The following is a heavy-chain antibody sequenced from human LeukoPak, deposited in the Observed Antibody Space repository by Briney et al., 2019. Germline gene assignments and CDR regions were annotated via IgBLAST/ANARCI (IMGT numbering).Heavy chain of an antibody. CDR3: ARHTRGVTVTTWDYYYYYYMDV. CDR1: GYSFTSYW. CDR2: IYPGDSDT. D-gene: IGHD4-17*01. J-gene: IGHJ6*03. V-gene: IGHV5-51*01. Sequence: GESLKISCKGSGYSFTSYWIGWVRQMPGKGLEWMGIIYPGDSDTRYSPSFQGQVTISADKSISTAYLQWSSLKASDTAMYYCARHTRGVTVTTWDYYYYYYMDVWGKGTTVTVSS.